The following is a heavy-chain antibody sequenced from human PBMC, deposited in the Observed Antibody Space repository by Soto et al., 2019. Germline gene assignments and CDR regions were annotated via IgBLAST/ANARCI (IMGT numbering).Heavy chain of an antibody. D-gene: IGHD3-22*01. CDR3: ASYYYDSSGYYYVPGVY. J-gene: IGHJ4*02. CDR2: INHSGST. V-gene: IGHV4-34*01. Sequence: SETLSLTCAVYGGSFSGYYWSWIRQPPGKGLEWIGEINHSGSTNYNPSLKSRVTISVDTSKNQFSLKLSSVTAADTAVYYCASYYYDSSGYYYVPGVYWGQGTLVTVSS. CDR1: GGSFSGYY.